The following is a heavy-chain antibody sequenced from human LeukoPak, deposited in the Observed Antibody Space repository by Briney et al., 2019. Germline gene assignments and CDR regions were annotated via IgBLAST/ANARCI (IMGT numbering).Heavy chain of an antibody. CDR3: AKDGQLWSYYYGMDV. CDR2: ISSSGTTV. CDR1: GFSFSDFG. J-gene: IGHJ6*02. Sequence: PGRSLRLSCAASGFSFSDFGLNWVRQAPGKGLEWVSYISSSGTTVYYADSVRGRFTLSRDNAKNSLYLQMNSLRAEDTALYYCAKDGQLWSYYYGMDVWGQGTTVTVSS. V-gene: IGHV3-48*03. D-gene: IGHD5-18*01.